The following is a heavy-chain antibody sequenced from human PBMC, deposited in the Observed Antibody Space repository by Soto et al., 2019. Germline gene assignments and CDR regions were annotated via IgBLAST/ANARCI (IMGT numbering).Heavy chain of an antibody. D-gene: IGHD3-22*01. Sequence: SETLSLTCTVSGGSISSGGYYWSWIRQHPGRGLEWIGYIYYSGSTYYNPSLKSRVTISVDTSKNQFSLKLSSVTAADTAVYYCARCPITMIVVVPPDYWGQGTLVTVSS. J-gene: IGHJ4*02. CDR3: ARCPITMIVVVPPDY. CDR2: IYYSGST. CDR1: GGSISSGGYY. V-gene: IGHV4-31*03.